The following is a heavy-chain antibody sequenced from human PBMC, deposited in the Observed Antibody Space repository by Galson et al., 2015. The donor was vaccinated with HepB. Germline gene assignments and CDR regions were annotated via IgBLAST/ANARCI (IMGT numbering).Heavy chain of an antibody. CDR2: ISSDGSNK. Sequence: SLRLSCAASGFTFSSYAMHWVRQAPGKGLEWVAVISSDGSNKYYADSVKGRFTISGDNSKNTLYLQMNSLRTEDTAVYYCARDPLLGVAPAAMYFDYWGQGTLVTVSS. CDR3: ARDPLLGVAPAAMYFDY. D-gene: IGHD2-2*01. V-gene: IGHV3-30*04. J-gene: IGHJ4*02. CDR1: GFTFSSYA.